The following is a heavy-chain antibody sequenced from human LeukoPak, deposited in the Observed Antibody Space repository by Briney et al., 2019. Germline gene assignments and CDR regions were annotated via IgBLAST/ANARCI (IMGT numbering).Heavy chain of an antibody. D-gene: IGHD5-24*01. CDR2: ISASGDST. J-gene: IGHJ4*02. CDR3: AKRWYLDY. V-gene: IGHV3-23*01. Sequence: GGSLRLSCAASGFTFSIYAMSWVRQAPGKGLEWVSVISASGDSTYYADSVKGRFTIFRDNSKNTLYLQMNSLRVEDTAIYYCAKRWYLDYWGQGTLVTVSS. CDR1: GFTFSIYA.